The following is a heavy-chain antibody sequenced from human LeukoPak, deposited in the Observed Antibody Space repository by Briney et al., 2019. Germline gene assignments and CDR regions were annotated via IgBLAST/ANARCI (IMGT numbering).Heavy chain of an antibody. Sequence: GGSLRLSCAASGFTFRSYAMSWVRQAPGKGLEWVSSVFGSGGNKYYADSVKGRFTISRDNSKNTLYLQMNSLRAEDTAVYYCAKVSRGYCRGGTCYYFYGMDVWGQGTTVTVSS. CDR2: VFGSGGNK. CDR1: GFTFRSYA. D-gene: IGHD2-15*01. CDR3: AKVSRGYCRGGTCYYFYGMDV. V-gene: IGHV3-23*01. J-gene: IGHJ6*02.